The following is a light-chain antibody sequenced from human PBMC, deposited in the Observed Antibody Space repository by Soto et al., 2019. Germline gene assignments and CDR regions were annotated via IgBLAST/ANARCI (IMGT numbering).Light chain of an antibody. Sequence: EIVLTQSPGTLSLSPGERATLSCRASQSVSSSYLAWYQQKPGQAPRLLIYGASGRATGIPDRFSGSGSGTDFTLTVSRLEPEDFAVYYCQQYGSSPLFTFGPGTKVAI. CDR1: QSVSSSY. J-gene: IGKJ3*01. V-gene: IGKV3-20*01. CDR3: QQYGSSPLFT. CDR2: GAS.